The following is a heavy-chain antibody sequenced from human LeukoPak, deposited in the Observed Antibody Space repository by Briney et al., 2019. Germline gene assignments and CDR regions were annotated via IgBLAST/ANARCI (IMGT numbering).Heavy chain of an antibody. Sequence: SETLSLTCTDSGGSISSYYWSWIRQPPGKGLEWIGYIYYSGSTNYNPSLKSRVTISVDTSKNQFSLKLSSVTAADTAVYYCAREVGATDYWYFDLWSRGTLVTVSS. CDR3: AREVGATDYWYFDL. J-gene: IGHJ2*01. CDR1: GGSISSYY. CDR2: IYYSGST. D-gene: IGHD1-26*01. V-gene: IGHV4-59*01.